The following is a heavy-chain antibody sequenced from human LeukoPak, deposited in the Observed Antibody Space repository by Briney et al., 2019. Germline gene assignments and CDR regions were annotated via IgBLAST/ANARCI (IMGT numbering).Heavy chain of an antibody. CDR3: ARGATYYYDSSGYPPPDDWFDP. CDR1: GYTFTGYY. V-gene: IGHV1-2*02. D-gene: IGHD3-22*01. CDR2: INPNSGGT. Sequence: ASVKVSCKASGYTFTGYYMHWVRQAPGQGLEWMGWINPNSGGTNYAQKFQGRVTMTRDTSISTAYMELSRLRSDDTAVYYCARGATYYYDSSGYPPPDDWFDPWGQGTLVTVSS. J-gene: IGHJ5*02.